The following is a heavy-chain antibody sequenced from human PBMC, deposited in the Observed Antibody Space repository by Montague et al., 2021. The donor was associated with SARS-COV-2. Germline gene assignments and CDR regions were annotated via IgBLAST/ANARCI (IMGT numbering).Heavy chain of an antibody. CDR2: LHYAGSA. CDR3: VATYNGNWYYFDY. Sequence: SETLSLTCSVSGGSFSSGDSYWGWLRQAPGKGLEWIGDLHYAGSAYYNPSLRSRDTISAATSKNQFSLKLNSVTAADTAVYYCVATYNGNWYYFDYWGQGTLVTVSS. J-gene: IGHJ4*02. V-gene: IGHV4-39*01. CDR1: GGSFSSGDSY. D-gene: IGHD6-13*01.